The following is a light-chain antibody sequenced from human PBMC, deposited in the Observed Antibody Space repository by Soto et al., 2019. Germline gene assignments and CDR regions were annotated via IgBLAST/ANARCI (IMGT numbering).Light chain of an antibody. CDR2: EVS. J-gene: IGLJ1*01. Sequence: QSALTQPASVSGSPGQSITISGTGTSSDVGGYNYVSWYQQHPGKATKRMIYEVSNRPSGVSNRFSGSKSGNTASLTISGLQADDEADYYCPSYTSSTALVFATGTKVTVL. CDR1: SSDVGGYNY. V-gene: IGLV2-14*01. CDR3: PSYTSSTALV.